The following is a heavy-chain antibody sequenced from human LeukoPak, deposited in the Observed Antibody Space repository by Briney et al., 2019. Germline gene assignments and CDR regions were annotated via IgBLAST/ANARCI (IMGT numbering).Heavy chain of an antibody. V-gene: IGHV4-31*03. CDR3: ARSYYDSSGYNVNWFDP. CDR1: GGSISSGGYY. Sequence: SQTLSLTCTVSGGSISSGGYYWSWIRQHPGKGLEWIGYNYYSGSTYYNPSLKSRVTISVDTSKNQFSLKLSSVTAADTAVYYCARSYYDSSGYNVNWFDPWGQGTLVTVSS. CDR2: NYYSGST. J-gene: IGHJ5*02. D-gene: IGHD3-22*01.